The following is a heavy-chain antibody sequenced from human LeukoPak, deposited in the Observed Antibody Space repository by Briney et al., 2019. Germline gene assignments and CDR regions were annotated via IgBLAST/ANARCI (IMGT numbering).Heavy chain of an antibody. D-gene: IGHD6-13*01. J-gene: IGHJ5*02. V-gene: IGHV4-34*01. CDR3: ARYAAAGMLDWFDP. Sequence: SETLSLTCAVYGGSFSAYYWSWIRRPPGKGLEWIGEINHSGSTNYNPSLKSRVTISVDTSKNQFSLKLSSVTAADTAVYYCARYAAAGMLDWFDPWGQGTLVTVSS. CDR1: GGSFSAYY. CDR2: INHSGST.